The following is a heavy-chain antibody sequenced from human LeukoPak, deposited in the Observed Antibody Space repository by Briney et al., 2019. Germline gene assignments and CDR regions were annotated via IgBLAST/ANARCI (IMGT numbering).Heavy chain of an antibody. V-gene: IGHV1-18*01. CDR2: ISAYNGNT. J-gene: IGHJ3*02. CDR3: ARDKAKDPYDFWSGYYTDAFDI. D-gene: IGHD3-3*01. Sequence: GASVKVSCKASGYTFTSYGISWVRQAPGQGLEWMGWISAYNGNTNYAQKLQGRVTMTTDTSTSTAYMELRSLRSDDTAVYYCARDKAKDPYDFWSGYYTDAFDIWGQGTMVTVSS. CDR1: GYTFTSYG.